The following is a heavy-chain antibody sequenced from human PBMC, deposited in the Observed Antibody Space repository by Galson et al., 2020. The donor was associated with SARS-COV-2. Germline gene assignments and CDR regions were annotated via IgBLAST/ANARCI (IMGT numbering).Heavy chain of an antibody. D-gene: IGHD3-3*01. CDR1: GGSISSYY. V-gene: IGHV4-59*01. CDR3: ARVEVNRPDFWSGYYRGGYYYYVDV. CDR2: IYYSGST. Sequence: SETLSLTCTVSGGSISSYYWSWIRQPPGKGLEWIGYIYYSGSTNYNPSLKSRVTISVDTSKNQFSLKLSSVTAADTAVYYCARVEVNRPDFWSGYYRGGYYYYVDVWGKGTPVTVSS. J-gene: IGHJ6*03.